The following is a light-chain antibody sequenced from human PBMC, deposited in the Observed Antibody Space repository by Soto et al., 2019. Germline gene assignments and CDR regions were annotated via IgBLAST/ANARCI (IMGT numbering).Light chain of an antibody. Sequence: DIVLTRSPGTLSLSPGERATPSCRASQSVSAGYLAWYQQSPGQAPSLLIYVASYRAPGIPDRFSCSGSGTDFTLTISRLEPEDSAVYYWQQYGGSPTFGQGTKLEIK. J-gene: IGKJ1*01. V-gene: IGKV3-20*01. CDR1: QSVSAGY. CDR2: VAS. CDR3: QQYGGSPT.